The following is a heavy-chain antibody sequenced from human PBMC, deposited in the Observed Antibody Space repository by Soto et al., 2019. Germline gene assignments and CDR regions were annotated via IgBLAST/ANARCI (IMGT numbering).Heavy chain of an antibody. V-gene: IGHV2-26*01. J-gene: IGHJ4*02. CDR3: ARISSSIFGVVIGFDY. D-gene: IGHD3-3*01. CDR2: IFSNDEK. Sequence: DLEWLAHIFSNDEKSYSTSLKSRLTISKDTSKSQVVLTMTNMDPVDTATYYCARISSSIFGVVIGFDYWGQGTLVTVSS.